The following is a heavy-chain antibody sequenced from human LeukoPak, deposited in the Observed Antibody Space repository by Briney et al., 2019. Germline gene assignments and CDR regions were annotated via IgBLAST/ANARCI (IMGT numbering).Heavy chain of an antibody. D-gene: IGHD3-22*01. Sequence: GGSLRLSCAASGFTFSSYAMSWVRQAPGKGLEWVAVISYDGSNKYYADSVKGRFTISRDNSKNTLYLQMNSLRAEDTAVYYCARGGDYYYDSSGYYSPVDYWGQGTLVTVSS. CDR2: ISYDGSNK. J-gene: IGHJ4*02. V-gene: IGHV3-30*04. CDR1: GFTFSSYA. CDR3: ARGGDYYYDSSGYYSPVDY.